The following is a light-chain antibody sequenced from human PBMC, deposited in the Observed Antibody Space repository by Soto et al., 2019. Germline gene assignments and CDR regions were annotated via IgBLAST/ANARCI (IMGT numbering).Light chain of an antibody. CDR3: QQYDKWPRT. CDR1: QSVSSSY. Sequence: EIVLTQSPGTLSLSPGERATLSCRASQSVSSSYLAWYQQKPGQAPRLLIYGASTRATAVPARFTAGGSGTEFTLTISSLQSDDLAVYYCQQYDKWPRTFGQGTKVDIK. J-gene: IGKJ1*01. V-gene: IGKV3-15*01. CDR2: GAS.